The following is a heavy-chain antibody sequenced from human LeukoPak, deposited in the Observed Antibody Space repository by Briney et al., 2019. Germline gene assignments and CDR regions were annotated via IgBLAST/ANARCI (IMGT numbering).Heavy chain of an antibody. Sequence: PGGSLRLSRAASGFTFSSYVISWVRQAPGKGLEWVSAISGSGGSTYYADSVKGRFTISRDNAKNSLYLQMNSLRADGCGVSYCARRQQLLYYFNYYMDVWGKGTPVTVSS. CDR2: ISGSGGST. D-gene: IGHD6-13*01. V-gene: IGHV3-23*01. CDR1: GFTFSSYV. J-gene: IGHJ6*03. CDR3: ARRQQLLYYFNYYMDV.